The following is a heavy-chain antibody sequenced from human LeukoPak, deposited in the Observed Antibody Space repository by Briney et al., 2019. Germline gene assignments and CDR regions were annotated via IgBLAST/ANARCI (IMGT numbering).Heavy chain of an antibody. CDR3: ARPQQGYYAMDV. J-gene: IGHJ6*02. V-gene: IGHV3-23*01. Sequence: GGSLRLSCAASGFTFSSYAMSWVRQAPGKGLEWVSAISGSGGSTYYADSVKGRFTISRDNSKNTLYLQMNSLRAEDTAVYYCARPQQGYYAMDVWGRGTTVTVSS. CDR2: ISGSGGST. D-gene: IGHD1-1*01. CDR1: GFTFSSYA.